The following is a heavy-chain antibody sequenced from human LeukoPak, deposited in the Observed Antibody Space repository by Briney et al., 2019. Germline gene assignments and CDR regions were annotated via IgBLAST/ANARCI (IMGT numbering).Heavy chain of an antibody. J-gene: IGHJ4*02. Sequence: PGGSLRLSXAASGFTFDDYAMHWVRQAPGKGLEWVSGISWNSGSIGYADSVKGRFTISRDNAKNSLYLQMNSLRAEDMALYYCAKDNRAVAGTGGFDYWGQGTLVTVSS. CDR3: AKDNRAVAGTGGFDY. CDR2: ISWNSGSI. V-gene: IGHV3-9*03. D-gene: IGHD6-19*01. CDR1: GFTFDDYA.